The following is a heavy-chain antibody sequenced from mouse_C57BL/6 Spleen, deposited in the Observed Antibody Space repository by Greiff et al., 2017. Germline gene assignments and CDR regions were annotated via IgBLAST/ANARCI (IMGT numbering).Heavy chain of an antibody. J-gene: IGHJ4*01. CDR1: GYTFTSYW. V-gene: IGHV1-72*01. CDR3: AREGMDY. Sequence: VQLQQSGAELVKPGASVKLSCKASGYTFTSYWMHWVKQRPGRGLEWIRRIDPNSGGTKYNEKFKSKATLTVDKPSSTAYMQLSSLTSEDSAVYYCAREGMDYWGQGTSVTVSS. CDR2: IDPNSGGT.